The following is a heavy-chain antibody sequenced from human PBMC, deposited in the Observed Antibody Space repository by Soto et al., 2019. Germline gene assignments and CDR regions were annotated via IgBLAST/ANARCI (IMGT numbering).Heavy chain of an antibody. CDR1: GYTFTSYD. J-gene: IGHJ4*02. CDR2: MNPNSGNT. V-gene: IGHV1-8*01. Sequence: QVQLVQSGAEVKKPGASVKVSCKASGYTFTSYDINWVRQATGQGLEWMGWMNPNSGNTGYAQKFQGRVTMTRNTSISTAYMELSSLRTEDTAVYYCARADYYDRSGYLLPCGYWGQGTLVTVSS. D-gene: IGHD3-22*01. CDR3: ARADYYDRSGYLLPCGY.